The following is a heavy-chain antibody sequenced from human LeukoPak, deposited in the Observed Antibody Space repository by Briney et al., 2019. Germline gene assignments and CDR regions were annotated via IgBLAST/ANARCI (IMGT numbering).Heavy chain of an antibody. J-gene: IGHJ3*01. V-gene: IGHV4-59*08. CDR1: GDSIRGAN. Sequence: SETLSLTCSVSGDSIRGANWSWIRQPPGKGLEWIGNIYNSANTNYNPSLQSRVTMSVDTSKSQFSLQLTSVSAHDTAVYYCARRSSSRSDGNGYYYGHDACDVLGQGTLVTVSS. D-gene: IGHD3-22*01. CDR2: IYNSANT. CDR3: ARRSSSRSDGNGYYYGHDACDV.